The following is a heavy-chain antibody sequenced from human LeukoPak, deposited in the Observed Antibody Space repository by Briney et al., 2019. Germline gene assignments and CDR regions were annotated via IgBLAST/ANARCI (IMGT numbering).Heavy chain of an antibody. Sequence: GGSLRLSCAASGFTFSSYEMNWVRQAPGKGLEWVSYISSSGSTIYYADSVKGRFTISRDNAKNSLYLQMNSLRAEDTAVYYCARDTSGSYLDDWGQGTLVTVSS. CDR1: GFTFSSYE. J-gene: IGHJ4*02. V-gene: IGHV3-48*03. CDR2: ISSSGSTI. CDR3: ARDTSGSYLDD. D-gene: IGHD1-26*01.